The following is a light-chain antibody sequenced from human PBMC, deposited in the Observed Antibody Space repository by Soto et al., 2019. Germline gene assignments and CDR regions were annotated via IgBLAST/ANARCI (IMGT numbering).Light chain of an antibody. CDR1: TSDVGNYNF. J-gene: IGLJ2*01. Sequence: HSALTQPASVSGSPGQSITISCTGTTSDVGNYNFVSWYQHHPGKAPKLIIYEVSRRPPGISSRFSGSKSGNTASLTISGLQAEDEADYYCGSFTTWSTSIFGGGTKLTVL. CDR2: EVS. V-gene: IGLV2-14*01. CDR3: GSFTTWSTSI.